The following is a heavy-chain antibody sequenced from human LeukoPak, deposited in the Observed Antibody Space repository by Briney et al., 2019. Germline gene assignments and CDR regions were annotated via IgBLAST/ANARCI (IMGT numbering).Heavy chain of an antibody. J-gene: IGHJ6*03. Sequence: GGSLRLSCAASGFTVSSNYMSWVRQAPGKGLQWVSVIYSGGSTYYADSVKGRFTISRDNSKNTLYLQMNSLRAEDTAVYYCARGVGGDHSSGWYRLPYYYMDVWGKGTTVTISS. V-gene: IGHV3-53*01. CDR2: IYSGGST. CDR1: GFTVSSNY. D-gene: IGHD6-19*01. CDR3: ARGVGGDHSSGWYRLPYYYMDV.